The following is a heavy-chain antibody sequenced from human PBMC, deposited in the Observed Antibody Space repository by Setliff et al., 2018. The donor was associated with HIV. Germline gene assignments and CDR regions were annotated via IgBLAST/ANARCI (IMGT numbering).Heavy chain of an antibody. CDR3: AKDLDSSSWTFDY. V-gene: IGHV3-66*01. D-gene: IGHD6-13*01. CDR2: IYSGGST. Sequence: GGSLRLSCAASGFTVSSNYISWVRQAPGKGLEWVSVIYSGGSTYYADSVKGRFTISRDNSKNTLYLQMNSLRAEDTAVYYCAKDLDSSSWTFDYWGQGTLVTVSS. CDR1: GFTVSSNY. J-gene: IGHJ4*02.